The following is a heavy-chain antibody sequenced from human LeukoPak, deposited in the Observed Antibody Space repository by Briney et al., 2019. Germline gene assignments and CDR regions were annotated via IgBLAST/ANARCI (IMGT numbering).Heavy chain of an antibody. D-gene: IGHD3-10*01. V-gene: IGHV1-46*01. CDR3: ARDGGRITMVRGTHYYYYGMDV. J-gene: IGHJ6*02. CDR1: GCTFTSYY. Sequence: ASVKVSCKASGCTFTSYYMHWVRQAPGQGLEWMGIINPSGGSTSYAQKFQGRVTMTRDTSTSTVYMELSSVTAADTAVYYCARDGGRITMVRGTHYYYYGMDVWGQGTTVTVSS. CDR2: INPSGGST.